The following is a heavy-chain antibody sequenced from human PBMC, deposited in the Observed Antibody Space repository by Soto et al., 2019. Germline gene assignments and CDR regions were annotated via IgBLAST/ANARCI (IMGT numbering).Heavy chain of an antibody. CDR3: ARDLKRYYDSSGYGYYYYGMDV. CDR2: IIPIFGTA. Sequence: VKVSFEPSGGTFVSYAISWVRQSPGQGLEWMGGIIPIFGTANYAQKFQGRVTITADESTTTAYMELSSLRSEDTAVYYCARDLKRYYDSSGYGYYYYGMDVWGQGTTVTAP. V-gene: IGHV1-69*13. CDR1: GGTFVSYA. D-gene: IGHD3-22*01. J-gene: IGHJ6*02.